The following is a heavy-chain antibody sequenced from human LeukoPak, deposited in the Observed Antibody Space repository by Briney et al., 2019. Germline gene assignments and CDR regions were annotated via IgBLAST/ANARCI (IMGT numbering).Heavy chain of an antibody. CDR3: ATLPRVEWELLINY. CDR1: GYTLTELS. Sequence: ASVKVSCKVSGYTLTELSMHWVRQAPGKGLEWMGGFDPEDGETIYAQKFQGRVTMTEDTSTDTAYMELSSLRSEDTAVYYCATLPRVEWELLINYWGQGTLVTVSS. J-gene: IGHJ4*02. D-gene: IGHD1-26*01. CDR2: FDPEDGET. V-gene: IGHV1-24*01.